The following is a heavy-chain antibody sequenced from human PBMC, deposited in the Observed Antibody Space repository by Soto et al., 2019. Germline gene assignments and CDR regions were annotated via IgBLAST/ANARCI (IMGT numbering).Heavy chain of an antibody. CDR2: GNTYNGNP. V-gene: IGHV1-18*01. D-gene: IGHD6-6*01. Sequence: QVQLVQSGVEVKKPGASVKVSCKASGYTFTNYAISWVRQAPGRGLEWMGWGNTYNGNPNYAQIFQGRVTMTTDTSTGTAYMELRSLKSDDSAVYYCARDSQYSTDWQRFDSWGQGTLVTVSS. CDR1: GYTFTNYA. J-gene: IGHJ4*02. CDR3: ARDSQYSTDWQRFDS.